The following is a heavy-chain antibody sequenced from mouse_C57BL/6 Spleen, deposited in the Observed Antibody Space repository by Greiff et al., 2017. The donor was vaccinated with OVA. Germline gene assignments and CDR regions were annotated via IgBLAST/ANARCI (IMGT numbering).Heavy chain of an antibody. J-gene: IGHJ2*01. D-gene: IGHD2-2*01. CDR1: GYAFTNYL. V-gene: IGHV1-54*01. CDR3: ARSEWLPFDY. CDR2: INPGSGGT. Sequence: VQLQQSGAELVRPGTSVKVSCKASGYAFTNYLIEGVKQRPGQGLEWIGVINPGSGGTNYNEKFKGKATLTADKSSSTAYMQLSSLTSEDSAVYFCARSEWLPFDYWGQGTTLTVSS.